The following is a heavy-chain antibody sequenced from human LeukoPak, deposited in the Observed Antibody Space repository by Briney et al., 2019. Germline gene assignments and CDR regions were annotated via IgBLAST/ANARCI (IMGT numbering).Heavy chain of an antibody. D-gene: IGHD3-10*01. V-gene: IGHV4-4*07. CDR1: GGSISSYY. CDR2: IYTSGST. Sequence: SETLSLTCTVSGGSISSYYWSWIRQPPGKGLEWIGRIYTSGSTNYNPSLKSRVTISVDKSKNQFSLKLSSVTAADTAVYYCARDRYYYGSGSYYTRGAFDIWGQGTMVTVSS. CDR3: ARDRYYYGSGSYYTRGAFDI. J-gene: IGHJ3*02.